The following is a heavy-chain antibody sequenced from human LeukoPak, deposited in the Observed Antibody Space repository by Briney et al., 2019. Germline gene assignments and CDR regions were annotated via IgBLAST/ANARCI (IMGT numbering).Heavy chain of an antibody. CDR3: ARSAVVPAKKIYYGMDV. CDR1: GYTFTSYD. J-gene: IGHJ6*02. V-gene: IGHV1-8*01. Sequence: GASVKVSCKASGYTFTSYDINWVRQATGQGLEWMGWMNPNSGNTGYAQKFQGRVTMTRNTSISTVYMELSSLRSEDTAVYYCARSAVVPAKKIYYGMDVWGQGTTVTVSS. CDR2: MNPNSGNT. D-gene: IGHD2-2*01.